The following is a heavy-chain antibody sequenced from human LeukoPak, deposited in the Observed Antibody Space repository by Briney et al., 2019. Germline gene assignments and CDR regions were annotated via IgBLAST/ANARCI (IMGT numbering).Heavy chain of an antibody. V-gene: IGHV3-7*01. D-gene: IGHD3-3*01. CDR3: ARSPLGNDFWSGYYPNYYYYYMDV. J-gene: IGHJ6*03. CDR2: VKQDGSEK. CDR1: GFTFSSYW. Sequence: PGGSLRLSCVASGFTFSSYWMSWVRQAPGKGLEWVANVKQDGSEKYYVDSVKGRFTISRDNAKNSLYLQMNSLRAEDTAVYYCARSPLGNDFWSGYYPNYYYYYMDVWGKGTTVTVSS.